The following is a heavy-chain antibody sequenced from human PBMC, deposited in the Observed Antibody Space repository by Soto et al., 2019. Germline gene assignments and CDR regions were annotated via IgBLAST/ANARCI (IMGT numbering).Heavy chain of an antibody. Sequence: SETLSLTCTLSGGSISSSYYSWGWIRHPPGNGLEWIGSVYYIASTYYKPSLKSRVTISVDTSKNQFSLKLTSVTAADTAVYYCASAYTSGWYSDFHQWGQGTMVTVSS. V-gene: IGHV4-39*01. D-gene: IGHD6-19*01. CDR3: ASAYTSGWYSDFHQ. CDR1: GGSISSSYYS. J-gene: IGHJ3*01. CDR2: VYYIAST.